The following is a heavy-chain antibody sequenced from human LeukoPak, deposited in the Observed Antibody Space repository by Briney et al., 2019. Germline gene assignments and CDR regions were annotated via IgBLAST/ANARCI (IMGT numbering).Heavy chain of an antibody. CDR2: ISGSAVST. CDR3: AKEGGTYYNAFDI. D-gene: IGHD1-26*01. J-gene: IGHJ3*02. Sequence: PGGSLRLSCAASGFTFSSYAMSWVRQAPGKGLEWVSTISGSAVSTYYADSVKGRFTISRDNSKNTLYLQMNSLRAEDTAVYYCAKEGGTYYNAFDIWGQGTMVTVSS. V-gene: IGHV3-23*01. CDR1: GFTFSSYA.